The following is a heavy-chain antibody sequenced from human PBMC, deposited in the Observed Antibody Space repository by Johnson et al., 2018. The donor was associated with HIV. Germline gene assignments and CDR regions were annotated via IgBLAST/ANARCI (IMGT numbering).Heavy chain of an antibody. Sequence: MLLVESGGGLAQPGGSLRLSCAASGFTFRSYAMCWVRQAPGKGLVWVSRINSSGSSIYYADSVKGRFTISRDNAKNTLYLQMNSLRVEDTALYYFARARAPADYYDSAAAFDIWGQGTMVTVSS. V-gene: IGHV3-48*04. J-gene: IGHJ3*02. D-gene: IGHD3-22*01. CDR2: INSSGSSI. CDR3: ARARAPADYYDSAAAFDI. CDR1: GFTFRSYA.